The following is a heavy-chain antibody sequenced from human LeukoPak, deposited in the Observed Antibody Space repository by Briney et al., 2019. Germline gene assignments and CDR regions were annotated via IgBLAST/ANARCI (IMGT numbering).Heavy chain of an antibody. CDR3: ARNILATSIAAPYY. Sequence: SETLSLTCAVYGGSFSGYYWSWIRQPPGKGLEWIGEINHSGSTNYNPSLKSRVTISVDTSKNQFSLKLNPVIAADTAVYYCARNILATSIAAPYYWGQGTLVTVSS. V-gene: IGHV4-34*01. J-gene: IGHJ4*02. CDR1: GGSFSGYY. D-gene: IGHD6-13*01. CDR2: INHSGST.